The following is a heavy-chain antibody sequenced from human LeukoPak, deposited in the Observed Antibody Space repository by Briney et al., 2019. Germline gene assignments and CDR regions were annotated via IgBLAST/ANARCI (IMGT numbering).Heavy chain of an antibody. CDR1: GYTFTGYY. Sequence: ASVKVSCKASGYTFTGYYMHWVRQAPGQGLEWMGWINPNSGGTNYAQKFQGRVTMTRDTSISTACMELSRLRSDDTAVYYCARSTVVVPAAIIDYWGQGTLVTVSS. V-gene: IGHV1-2*02. D-gene: IGHD2-2*01. CDR2: INPNSGGT. CDR3: ARSTVVVPAAIIDY. J-gene: IGHJ4*02.